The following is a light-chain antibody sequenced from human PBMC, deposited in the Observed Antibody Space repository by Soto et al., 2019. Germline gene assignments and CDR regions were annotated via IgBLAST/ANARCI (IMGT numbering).Light chain of an antibody. V-gene: IGKV3-20*01. CDR1: QSVSASY. Sequence: EIVLTQSPGTLSLSPGERATLSCRASQSVSASYLVWYQQKPGQAPRVLIYRASIRATGISDRFSGSGSGTDFTLTNSRLEPEDFAVYYCQHYGASPWTFGQGTKVEIK. CDR2: RAS. J-gene: IGKJ1*01. CDR3: QHYGASPWT.